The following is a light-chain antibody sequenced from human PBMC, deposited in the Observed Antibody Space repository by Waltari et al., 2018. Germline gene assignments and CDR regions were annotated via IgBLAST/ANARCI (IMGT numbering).Light chain of an antibody. J-gene: IGLJ1*01. Sequence: SYELTQPPSVSVSPGQTARITCSGDTLPRKYAYWYQQKSGQAPVLVIFEDNTRPSGIPERFSGSISGTMATLTISGAQVEDEADYYCYSTDRSSKGVFGAGTKVTVL. CDR3: YSTDRSSKGV. CDR2: EDN. CDR1: TLPRKY. V-gene: IGLV3-10*01.